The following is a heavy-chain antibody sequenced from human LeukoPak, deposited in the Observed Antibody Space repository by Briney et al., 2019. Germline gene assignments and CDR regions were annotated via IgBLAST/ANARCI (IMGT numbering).Heavy chain of an antibody. CDR3: ARDLLLWFGELSGDSDY. V-gene: IGHV3-33*01. CDR2: IWYDGSHK. D-gene: IGHD3-10*01. Sequence: PGRSLRLSCAASGXTFSSYGMHWVRQAPGKGLEWVAVIWYDGSHKYYADSVKGRFTISRDNSKNTLHLQMNSLRAEDTAVYYSARDLLLWFGELSGDSDYWGQGTLVTVSS. CDR1: GXTFSSYG. J-gene: IGHJ4*02.